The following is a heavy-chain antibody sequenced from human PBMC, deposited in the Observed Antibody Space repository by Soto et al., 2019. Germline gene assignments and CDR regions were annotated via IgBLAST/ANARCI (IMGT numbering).Heavy chain of an antibody. CDR3: ARGGRRSPGMDV. J-gene: IGHJ6*02. CDR2: IYYSGST. CDR1: GGSISSGGYY. V-gene: IGHV4-31*03. Sequence: QVQLQVSGPGLEKPSQTLSLTCTVSGGSISSGGYYWSWIRQHPGKGLEWIGYIYYSGSTYYNPSLKSRVTISVDTSKNQFSLKLSSVTAADTAVYYCARGGRRSPGMDVWGQGTTVTVSS.